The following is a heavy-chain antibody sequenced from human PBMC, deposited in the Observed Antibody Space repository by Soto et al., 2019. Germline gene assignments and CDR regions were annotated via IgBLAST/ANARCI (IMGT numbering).Heavy chain of an antibody. CDR2: IYPGDSDT. CDR1: GYSFTSYW. CDR3: ARHQAPRWIGYYYGMDV. J-gene: IGHJ6*02. Sequence: PGESLKISCKGSGYSFTSYWIGWVRQMPGKGLEWMGIIYPGDSDTRYSPSFQGQVTISADKSISTAYLQWSSLKASDTAMYYCARHQAPRWIGYYYGMDVWGQGTTVTVSS. D-gene: IGHD5-12*01. V-gene: IGHV5-51*01.